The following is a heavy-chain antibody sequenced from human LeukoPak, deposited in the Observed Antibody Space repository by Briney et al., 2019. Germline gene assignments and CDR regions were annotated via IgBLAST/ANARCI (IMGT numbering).Heavy chain of an antibody. D-gene: IGHD4-17*01. CDR3: AREDGDYAGGY. Sequence: TGGSLRLSCAASGFTFSSYGMHWVRQAPGKGLEWVAVISYDGSNKYYADSVKGRFTISRDNSKNTLYLQMNSLRAEDTAVYYCAREDGDYAGGYWGQGTLVTVSS. J-gene: IGHJ4*02. V-gene: IGHV3-30*03. CDR1: GFTFSSYG. CDR2: ISYDGSNK.